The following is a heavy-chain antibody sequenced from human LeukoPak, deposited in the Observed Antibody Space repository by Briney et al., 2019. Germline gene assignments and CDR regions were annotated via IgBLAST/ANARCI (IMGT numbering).Heavy chain of an antibody. J-gene: IGHJ4*02. CDR1: GFTFSSYA. D-gene: IGHD2-21*02. CDR3: AKEGYCGGDCYYRYFDY. Sequence: GGSVRLSCAASGFTFSSYAMSWVRQAPGQGLEWVSAISGSGGSTYYAESVKGRFTISRDNSKNTLYLQMNSLRAEDTAVYYCAKEGYCGGDCYYRYFDYWGQGTLVTVSS. CDR2: ISGSGGST. V-gene: IGHV3-23*01.